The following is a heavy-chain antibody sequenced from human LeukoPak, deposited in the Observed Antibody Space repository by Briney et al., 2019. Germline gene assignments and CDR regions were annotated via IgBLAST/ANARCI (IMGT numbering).Heavy chain of an antibody. CDR2: ITPSGGT. D-gene: IGHD5-24*01. Sequence: ASVKVSCKASGYTFTSYAIHWVRQAPGQGLEWMGWITPSGGTNYPQKFQGRVAITWDTSITTAYMDLSRLTSDDTAVYYCVRARYGDGFAHLDYWGQGALVTVSS. CDR3: VRARYGDGFAHLDY. J-gene: IGHJ4*02. V-gene: IGHV1-2*02. CDR1: GYTFTSYA.